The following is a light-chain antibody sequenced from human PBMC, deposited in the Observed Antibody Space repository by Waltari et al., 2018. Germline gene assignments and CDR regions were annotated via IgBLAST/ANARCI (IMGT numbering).Light chain of an antibody. CDR3: ASYTTITTLGDVI. J-gene: IGLJ2*01. Sequence: QTNLTLPLSVTGAPRPSITITCTETSSHTGASNYVSWYQQHPDKAPKLMIYEVPNRPSGVSHRFSGSKSASTASRTISGLQPEDEANYYCASYTTITTLGDVIFGGGTKLTVL. CDR2: EVP. CDR1: SSHTGASNY. V-gene: IGLV2-14*01.